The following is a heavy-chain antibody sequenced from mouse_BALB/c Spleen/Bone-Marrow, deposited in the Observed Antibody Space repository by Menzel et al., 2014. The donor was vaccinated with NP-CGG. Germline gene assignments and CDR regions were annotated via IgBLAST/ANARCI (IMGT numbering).Heavy chain of an antibody. J-gene: IGHJ4*01. CDR1: GYSITSGYS. CDR3: SRHLTGYAIDY. Sequence: VQLQQSGPDLVKPSQSLSLTCTVTGYSITSGYSWHWIRQFPGNKLEWMGYIQHSGSTNYNPSLKSRISITRDTSKNQFFLQLNSVTPEDTATYYCSRHLTGYAIDYWGQGTSVTVSS. D-gene: IGHD4-1*01. V-gene: IGHV3-1*02. CDR2: IQHSGST.